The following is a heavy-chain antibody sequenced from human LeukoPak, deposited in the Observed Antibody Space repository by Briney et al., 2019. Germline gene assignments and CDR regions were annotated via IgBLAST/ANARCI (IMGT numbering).Heavy chain of an antibody. V-gene: IGHV3-20*04. J-gene: IGHJ6*03. CDR2: INWNGDST. CDR3: ARGPGGRYFDWLYYYYYMDV. Sequence: GGSLRLSCAASGFTFDDYGMSWVRQAPGKGLEWVSGINWNGDSTTYTDSLKGRFTISRDNAKNSLYLHMHSLRAEDTAVYYCARGPGGRYFDWLYYYYYMDVWGKGTTVTISS. D-gene: IGHD3-9*01. CDR1: GFTFDDYG.